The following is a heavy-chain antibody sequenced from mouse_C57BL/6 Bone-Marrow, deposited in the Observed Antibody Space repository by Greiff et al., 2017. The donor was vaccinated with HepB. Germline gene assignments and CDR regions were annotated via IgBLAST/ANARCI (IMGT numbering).Heavy chain of an antibody. CDR1: GYTFTSYW. Sequence: QVQLQQPGAELVRPGTSVKLSCKASGYTFTSYWMHWVKQRPGQGLEWIGVIDPSDSYTNYNQKFKGKATLTVDTSSSTAYMQLSSLTSEDSAVYYCARGGDWDWYFDVWGTGTTVTVSS. J-gene: IGHJ1*03. D-gene: IGHD4-1*01. V-gene: IGHV1-59*01. CDR3: ARGGDWDWYFDV. CDR2: IDPSDSYT.